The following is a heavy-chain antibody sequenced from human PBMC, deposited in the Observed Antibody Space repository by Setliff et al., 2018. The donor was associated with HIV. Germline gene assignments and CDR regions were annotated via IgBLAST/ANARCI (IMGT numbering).Heavy chain of an antibody. CDR1: GYTFTGYY. CDR2: INPYSGDT. CDR3: ARGSTGVNYYYNHMDV. J-gene: IGHJ6*03. V-gene: IGHV1-2*06. Sequence: ASVKVSCKASGYTFTGYYMHWVRQAPGQGLEWMGRINPYSGDTNYAQKFQVRVTMTRYTSITTADMELSRLTSDDTAVYYCARGSTGVNYYYNHMDVWGKGTTVTVAS. D-gene: IGHD3-10*01.